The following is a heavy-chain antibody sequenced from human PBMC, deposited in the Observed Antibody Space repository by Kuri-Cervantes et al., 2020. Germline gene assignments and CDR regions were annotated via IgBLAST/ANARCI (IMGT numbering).Heavy chain of an antibody. J-gene: IGHJ4*02. CDR3: ARGSGGSVLWVDY. CDR2: ISSSSSYI. D-gene: IGHD1-26*01. Sequence: GESLKISCAASGFTFSSYAMHWVRQAPGKGLEWVSSISSSSSYIYYADSVKGRFTISRDNAKNSLYLQMNSLRAEDTAVYYCARGSGGSVLWVDYWGQGTLVTVSS. CDR1: GFTFSSYA. V-gene: IGHV3-21*01.